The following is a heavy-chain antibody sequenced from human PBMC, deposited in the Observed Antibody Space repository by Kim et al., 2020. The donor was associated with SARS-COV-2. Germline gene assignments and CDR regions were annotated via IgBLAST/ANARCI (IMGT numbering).Heavy chain of an antibody. V-gene: IGHV4-34*01. J-gene: IGHJ4*02. CDR2: INHSGST. CDR3: ARERGYSYGRRLFDY. D-gene: IGHD5-18*01. CDR1: GGSFSGYY. Sequence: SETLSLTCAVYGGSFSGYYWSWIRQPPGEGLEWIGEINHSGSTNYNPSLKSRVTISVDTSKNQFSLKLSSVTAADTAVYYCARERGYSYGRRLFDYWGQGTLVTVSS.